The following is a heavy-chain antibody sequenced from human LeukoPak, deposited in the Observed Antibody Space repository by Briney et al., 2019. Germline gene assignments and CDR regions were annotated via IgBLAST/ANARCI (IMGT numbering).Heavy chain of an antibody. CDR1: GFTFSSYS. CDR2: ISSSSSTI. V-gene: IGHV3-48*01. CDR3: ARDPRWGGNAFDI. Sequence: RGSLRLSCAASGFTFSSYSMNWVRQAPGKGLEWVSYISSSSSTIYYADSVKGRFTISRDNAKNSLYLQMNSLRAEDTAVYYCARDPRWGGNAFDIWGQGTMVTVSS. D-gene: IGHD3-16*01. J-gene: IGHJ3*02.